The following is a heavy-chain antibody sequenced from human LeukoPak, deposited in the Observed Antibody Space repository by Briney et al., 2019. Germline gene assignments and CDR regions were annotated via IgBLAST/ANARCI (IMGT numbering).Heavy chain of an antibody. D-gene: IGHD3-22*01. CDR3: ARPRYYDSSGYADWYFDL. J-gene: IGHJ2*01. V-gene: IGHV5-51*01. Sequence: GASRQISGEGAGSIFTSYWIGWVRQLAGKGLEWMVIIYPGDSDTRYSPSFQGQVTISADKSISTAYLQWSSLKASDTAMYYCARPRYYDSSGYADWYFDLWGRGTLVTVSS. CDR2: IYPGDSDT. CDR1: GSIFTSYW.